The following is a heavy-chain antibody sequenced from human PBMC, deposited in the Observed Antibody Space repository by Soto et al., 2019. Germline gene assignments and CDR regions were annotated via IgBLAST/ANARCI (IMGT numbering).Heavy chain of an antibody. J-gene: IGHJ5*02. D-gene: IGHD3-10*01. CDR1: GGSISSYY. CDR2: IYYSGST. V-gene: IGHV4-59*08. CDR3: ARGLGVLLWFGELGTRFDP. Sequence: SETLSLTCTVSGGSISSYYWGWIRQPPGKGLEWIGYIYYSGSTNYNPSLRSRVTISVDTSKNQFSLKLSSVTAADTAVYYCARGLGVLLWFGELGTRFDPWGQGTLVT.